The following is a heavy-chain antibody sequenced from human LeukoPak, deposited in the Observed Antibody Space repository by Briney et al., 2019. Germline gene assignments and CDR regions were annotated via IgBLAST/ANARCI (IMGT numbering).Heavy chain of an antibody. V-gene: IGHV3-20*04. D-gene: IGHD3-9*01. CDR3: ARTFYDISTGYYPTGYMDV. CDR2: INSNGGST. J-gene: IGHJ6*03. Sequence: GGSLRLSCAASGFTFDDYGMSWVRQAPGKGLEWVSGINSNGGSTGYADSVKGRFTISRDNAKNSLYLQMNSLRADDTALYYCARTFYDISTGYYPTGYMDVWGKGTTVTVSS. CDR1: GFTFDDYG.